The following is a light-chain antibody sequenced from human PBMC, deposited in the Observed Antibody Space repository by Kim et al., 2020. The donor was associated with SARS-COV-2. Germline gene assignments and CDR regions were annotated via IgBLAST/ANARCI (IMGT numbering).Light chain of an antibody. CDR3: QACDSSASV. Sequence: SYELTQPPSVSVSPGQTARITCSGDKLGDQYAFWYQQKPGQSPVLVMFQHDKRPSGISQRFSGSNSGNTAILTISGIRTDDEADYYCQACDSSASVFGGGTQLTVL. V-gene: IGLV3-1*01. CDR1: KLGDQY. CDR2: QHD. J-gene: IGLJ2*01.